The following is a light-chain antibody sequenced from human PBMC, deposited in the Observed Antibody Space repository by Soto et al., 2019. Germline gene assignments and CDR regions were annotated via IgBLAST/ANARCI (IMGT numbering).Light chain of an antibody. Sequence: QSVLTQPPSASGSPGQSVTISCTGTSSDVGGYNSVSWYQHHPGKAPKLMIYDVTKRPSGVPDRFSGSKSGNTASLTVSGLQAEDEADYYCCSYAGTNSLVFGGGTKLTV. J-gene: IGLJ2*01. CDR1: SSDVGGYNS. CDR3: CSYAGTNSLV. V-gene: IGLV2-8*01. CDR2: DVT.